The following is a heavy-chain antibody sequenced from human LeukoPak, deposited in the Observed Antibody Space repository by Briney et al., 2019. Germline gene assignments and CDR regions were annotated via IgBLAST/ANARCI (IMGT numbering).Heavy chain of an antibody. Sequence: ASVKLSSKVSRYSFSDFYIPWVRQVPGQGPEWIGWVHPDSRGSICAQRFQGRVTLRRDPSINTVCLELTSLKSVDTALYFCARVSRTTGGLGYWGQGTLVSVSS. CDR2: VHPDSRGS. CDR1: RYSFSDFY. J-gene: IGHJ4*02. CDR3: ARVSRTTGGLGY. V-gene: IGHV1-2*02. D-gene: IGHD4-11*01.